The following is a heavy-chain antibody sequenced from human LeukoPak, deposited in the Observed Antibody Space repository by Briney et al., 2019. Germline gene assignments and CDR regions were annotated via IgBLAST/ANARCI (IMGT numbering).Heavy chain of an antibody. CDR1: GGSFSGYF. Sequence: SETLSLTCAVYGGSFSGYFWGWIRQPPGKGLEWIGSIHHSGSTYYNPSLKSRVTMSVDTSKNQFSLKLSSVTAADTAVYYCAGGYYYYFDYWGQGTLVTVSS. J-gene: IGHJ4*02. CDR3: AGGYYYYFDY. CDR2: IHHSGST. D-gene: IGHD3-22*01. V-gene: IGHV4-34*01.